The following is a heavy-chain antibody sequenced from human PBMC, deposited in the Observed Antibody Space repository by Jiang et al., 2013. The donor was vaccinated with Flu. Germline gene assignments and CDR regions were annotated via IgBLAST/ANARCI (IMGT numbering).Heavy chain of an antibody. CDR2: IKSDGSNI. CDR3: ARDEDYGGNSNFDF. V-gene: IGHV3-74*01. D-gene: IGHD4-23*01. Sequence: WVSRIKSDGSNIRYADSVKGRFTISRDNAKNTLYLQMNSLRAEDTAVYYCARDEDYGGNSNFDFWGQGTLVTVSS. J-gene: IGHJ4*02.